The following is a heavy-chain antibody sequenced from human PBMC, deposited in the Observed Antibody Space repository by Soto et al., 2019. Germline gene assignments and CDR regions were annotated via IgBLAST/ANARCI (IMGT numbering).Heavy chain of an antibody. CDR3: ARDQVGATTTAFDI. Sequence: GGSLRLSCAASGFTFSSYSMNWVRQAPGKGLEWVSSISSSSSYIYYADSVKGRFTISRDNAKSSLYLQMNSLRAEDTAVYYCARDQVGATTTAFDIWGQGTMVTVSS. CDR1: GFTFSSYS. V-gene: IGHV3-21*01. CDR2: ISSSSSYI. J-gene: IGHJ3*02. D-gene: IGHD1-26*01.